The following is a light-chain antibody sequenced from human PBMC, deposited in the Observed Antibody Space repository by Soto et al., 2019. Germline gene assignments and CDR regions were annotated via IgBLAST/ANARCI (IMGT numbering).Light chain of an antibody. Sequence: ELVLTQSPGTLPLSPGEIATLSCRASQSVNSSFLAWYQQKPGQAPMLLIYVATSKANGIPDRFSGSGSGTEFTITVSRLEPEDFAVDYCQQYDSSPRTFSQGTKVEIK. V-gene: IGKV3-20*01. CDR1: QSVNSSF. J-gene: IGKJ1*01. CDR2: VAT. CDR3: QQYDSSPRT.